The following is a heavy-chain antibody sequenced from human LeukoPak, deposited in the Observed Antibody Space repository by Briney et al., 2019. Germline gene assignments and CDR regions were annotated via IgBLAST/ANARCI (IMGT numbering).Heavy chain of an antibody. CDR1: GGTFSSYA. D-gene: IGHD3-9*01. Sequence: VASVKVSCKASGGTFSSYAISWVRQAPGQGLEWMGRIIPILGIANYAQKFQGRVTITADKSTSTAYMELSSLRSEDTAVYYCATGGDDILTGPTYFDYWGQGTLVTVSS. CDR2: IIPILGIA. CDR3: ATGGDDILTGPTYFDY. V-gene: IGHV1-69*04. J-gene: IGHJ4*02.